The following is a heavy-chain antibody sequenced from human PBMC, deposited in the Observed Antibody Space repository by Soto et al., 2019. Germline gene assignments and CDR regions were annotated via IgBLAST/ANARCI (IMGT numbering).Heavy chain of an antibody. CDR2: ITTRSNYN. CDR1: GFSFNLYN. V-gene: IGHV3-21*01. D-gene: IGHD2-21*02. J-gene: IGHJ4*02. CDR3: ARRQQGTHCGGDCYFDL. Sequence: EVQLVESGGGLVKPGGSLRLSCAASGFSFNLYNMIWVRQAPGKGLGWVSSITTRSNYNYYADSVRGRFTIARDDAKNSLSLQMDSLRPEDTAVYYCARRQQGTHCGGDCYFDLWGQGTQVTVSS.